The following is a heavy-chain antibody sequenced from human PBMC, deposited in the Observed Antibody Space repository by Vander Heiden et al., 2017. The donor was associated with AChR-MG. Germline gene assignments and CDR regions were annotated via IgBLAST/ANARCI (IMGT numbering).Heavy chain of an antibody. CDR2: VGPEDGET. J-gene: IGHJ4*02. V-gene: IGHV1-69-2*01. D-gene: IGHD3-10*01. Sequence: EVQLVQSGAEVKKPGATVTISCTVSGYTFPDYYMHGVQEAPGKGLEGMGLVGPEDGETIYAEKFQGRVTITADTSTDTAYMELSSRRAEDTAVYYCATEDNRGAASVIPPGGGYWGQGTLVTVSS. CDR1: GYTFPDYY. CDR3: ATEDNRGAASVIPPGGGY.